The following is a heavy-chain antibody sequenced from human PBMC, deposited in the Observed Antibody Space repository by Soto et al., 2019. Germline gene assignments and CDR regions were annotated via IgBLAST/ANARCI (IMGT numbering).Heavy chain of an antibody. CDR1: GFTLAKYT. Sequence: GGSLRLSCAASGFTLAKYTMGWVRQAPGKGLEWVAESYSTGGTEYADSVKGRFTIFRDNSKSTLFLQMNSLGVGDTALYYCARDREPDGIWTFDSWGQGTLVTVS. CDR2: SYSTGGT. D-gene: IGHD3-9*01. J-gene: IGHJ4*02. CDR3: ARDREPDGIWTFDS. V-gene: IGHV3-23*01.